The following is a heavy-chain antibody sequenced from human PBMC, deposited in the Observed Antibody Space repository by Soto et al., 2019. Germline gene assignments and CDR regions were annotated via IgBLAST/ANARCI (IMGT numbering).Heavy chain of an antibody. D-gene: IGHD4-4*01. CDR1: GGTFSSYA. J-gene: IGHJ6*02. CDR3: ARDNDRLQLGWNYSYILDV. Sequence: QVHLVQSGAEVKEPGSSVKVSCKASGGTFSSYAISWLRQAPGQGLEWMGGIIPLFRTPDYAQKFQGRVTITADESTSTAYMELSSLRSEDTAVYYCARDNDRLQLGWNYSYILDVWGQGTTVTVSS. V-gene: IGHV1-69*12. CDR2: IIPLFRTP.